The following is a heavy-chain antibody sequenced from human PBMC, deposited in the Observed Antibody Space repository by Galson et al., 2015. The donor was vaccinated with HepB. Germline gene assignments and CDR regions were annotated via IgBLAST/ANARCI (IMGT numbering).Heavy chain of an antibody. V-gene: IGHV3-74*01. CDR3: ISSYWGAPNY. CDR2: INTDGSSA. J-gene: IGHJ4*02. CDR1: GVTFSNSW. D-gene: IGHD3-10*01. Sequence: SLRLSCAASGVTFSNSWMHWVRQTPGKGLVWVSRINTDGSSATYADSVKGRFTISRDNAKNTLYLQMNSLRAEDTAVYYCISSYWGAPNYWGQGTLVTVSS.